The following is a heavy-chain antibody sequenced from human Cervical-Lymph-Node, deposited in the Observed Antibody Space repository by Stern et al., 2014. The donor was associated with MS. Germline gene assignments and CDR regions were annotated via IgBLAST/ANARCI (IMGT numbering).Heavy chain of an antibody. J-gene: IGHJ4*02. D-gene: IGHD3-3*01. CDR1: GYTFTSYY. V-gene: IGHV1-2*02. CDR3: ARFGVVTPYDY. Sequence: QVQLVQSGAEVKQPGASVKVSCKASGYTFTSYYIHWVRQAPGQGLQWMGWIKPKTGDTDYARDFQGRVTMTRDSSIASAFMELRTLTSDDTAVYYCARFGVVTPYDYWGQGTLVTVSS. CDR2: IKPKTGDT.